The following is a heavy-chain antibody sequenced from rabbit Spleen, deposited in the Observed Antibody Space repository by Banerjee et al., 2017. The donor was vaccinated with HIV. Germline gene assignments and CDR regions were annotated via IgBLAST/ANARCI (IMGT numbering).Heavy chain of an antibody. CDR1: GFSFTYGYV. CDR2: INSSSGST. D-gene: IGHD1-1*01. CDR3: ARDLVGVIGWNFYL. J-gene: IGHJ4*01. V-gene: IGHV1S45*01. Sequence: QEQLKQTGGGLVQPEGSLTLTCKASGFSFTYGYVMCWVRQAPGKGLEWIGCINSSSGSTVYATWAKGRFTISRTSSTTVTLRMTSLTAADRAAYFCARDLVGVIGWNFYLWGQGTLVTVS.